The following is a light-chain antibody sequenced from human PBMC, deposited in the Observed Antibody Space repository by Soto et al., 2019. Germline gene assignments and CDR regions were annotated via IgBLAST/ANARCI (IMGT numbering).Light chain of an antibody. CDR2: GAS. CDR3: QQYGSLPFT. CDR1: QSVSSSY. J-gene: IGKJ3*01. Sequence: ETVLTQSPGTLSLSPGERATLSCRASQSVSSSYLAWYQQKPGQAPRLLIYGASSRATGIPDRFSGSGSGTDFTLTISRLEPEDFAAYYCQQYGSLPFTFGPGTKVDIK. V-gene: IGKV3-20*01.